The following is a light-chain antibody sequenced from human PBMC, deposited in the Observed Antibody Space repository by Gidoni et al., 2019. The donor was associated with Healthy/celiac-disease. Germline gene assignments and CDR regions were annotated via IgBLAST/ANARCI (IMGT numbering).Light chain of an antibody. CDR1: QSISSY. CDR3: QQSYSTPYT. V-gene: IGKV1-39*01. CDR2: AAS. J-gene: IGKJ2*01. Sequence: DIQMTQSPSSLSASVGDRVTITCRASQSISSYLNWYQQKPGKAPKLLIYAASSLQSGVPSRFSSNGSVTDFTLTISSLQPEDFATYYCQQSYSTPYTFGQGTKLEIK.